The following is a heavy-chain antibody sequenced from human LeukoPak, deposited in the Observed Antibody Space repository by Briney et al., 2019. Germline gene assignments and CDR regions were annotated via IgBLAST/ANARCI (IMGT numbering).Heavy chain of an antibody. V-gene: IGHV3-21*04. CDR1: GFTFSSYS. Sequence: PGGSLRLSCAASGFTFSSYSLNWVGQAPGKGLGWVSSISSSSSYIYYADSLKGRFTISRDNAKNTLYLQMNSLRAEDTAVYYCARDRCSSTSCYFDYWGQGTLVTVSS. CDR2: ISSSSSYI. D-gene: IGHD2-2*01. J-gene: IGHJ4*02. CDR3: ARDRCSSTSCYFDY.